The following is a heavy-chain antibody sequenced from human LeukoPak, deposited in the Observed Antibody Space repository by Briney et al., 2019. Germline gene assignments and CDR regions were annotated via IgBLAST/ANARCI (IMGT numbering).Heavy chain of an antibody. J-gene: IGHJ4*02. V-gene: IGHV4-39*07. CDR3: ARAAEQSSLHYYGSGSYWFI. CDR2: IYYSGST. Sequence: SETLSLTCTVSGGSISSSSYYWGWIRQPPGKGLEWIGSIYYSGSTYYNPSLKGRVTISVDTSKNQFSLKLSSVTAADTAVYYCARAAEQSSLHYYGSGSYWFIWGQGTLVTVSS. D-gene: IGHD3-10*01. CDR1: GGSISSSSYY.